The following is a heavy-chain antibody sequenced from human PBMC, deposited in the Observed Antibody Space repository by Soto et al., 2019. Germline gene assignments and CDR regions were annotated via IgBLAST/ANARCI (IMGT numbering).Heavy chain of an antibody. Sequence: SETLSLTCTVSGGSISSSSYYWGWIRQPPGKGLEWIGSIYYSGSTYYNPSLKSRVTISVDTSKNQFSLKLSSVTAAGTAVYYCARPHHTRREELRGIVVVPAAILSSDYNWFDPWGQGTLVTVSS. D-gene: IGHD2-2*02. CDR3: ARPHHTRREELRGIVVVPAAILSSDYNWFDP. J-gene: IGHJ5*02. V-gene: IGHV4-39*01. CDR2: IYYSGST. CDR1: GGSISSSSYY.